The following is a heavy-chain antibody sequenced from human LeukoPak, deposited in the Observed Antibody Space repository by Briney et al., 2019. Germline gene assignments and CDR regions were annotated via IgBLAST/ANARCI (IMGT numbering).Heavy chain of an antibody. Sequence: SETLSLTCAVYGGSFSGYYWSWIRQPPGKGLEWIGEINHSGSTNYNPSLKSRVTISVDTSKNQFSLKLSSVTAADTAVYYCARSPNYCSSTSCYTARYSYYFDYWGQGTLVTASS. V-gene: IGHV4-34*01. CDR3: ARSPNYCSSTSCYTARYSYYFDY. J-gene: IGHJ4*02. CDR1: GGSFSGYY. D-gene: IGHD2-2*02. CDR2: INHSGST.